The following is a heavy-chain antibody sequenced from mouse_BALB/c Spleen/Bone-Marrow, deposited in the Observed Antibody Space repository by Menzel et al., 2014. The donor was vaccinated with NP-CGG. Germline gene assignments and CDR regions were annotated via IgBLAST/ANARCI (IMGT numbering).Heavy chain of an antibody. J-gene: IGHJ4*01. CDR3: ARWGYNICHYALDY. V-gene: IGHV1S56*01. Sequence: VQLQQSGPEVVKPGASVKISCKASGYTFTSYGINWVKQRPGQGLEWIGWIYPGDGSTKYNEKFRGKATLTADKSSSTAYMLLSNLTSETSEVYFCARWGYNICHYALDYWGQGTSVTVSS. CDR2: IYPGDGST. CDR1: GYTFTSYG. D-gene: IGHD3-1*01.